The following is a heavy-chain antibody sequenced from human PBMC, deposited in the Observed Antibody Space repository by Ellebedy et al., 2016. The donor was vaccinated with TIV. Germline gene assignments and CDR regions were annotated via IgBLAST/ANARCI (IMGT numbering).Heavy chain of an antibody. V-gene: IGHV3-7*01. Sequence: GESLKISCAASGFTFSSYWMSWVRQAPGKGLEWVANIKQDGSEKYYVVSVKSRFTISRDNAKNSLYLQMNSLRAEETAVYYCARGAYCGGDCYDWDAFDIWGQGTMVTVSS. J-gene: IGHJ3*02. CDR3: ARGAYCGGDCYDWDAFDI. D-gene: IGHD2-21*02. CDR2: IKQDGSEK. CDR1: GFTFSSYW.